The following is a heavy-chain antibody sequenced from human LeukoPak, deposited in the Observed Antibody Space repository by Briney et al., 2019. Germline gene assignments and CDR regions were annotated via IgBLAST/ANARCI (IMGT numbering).Heavy chain of an antibody. D-gene: IGHD6-6*01. V-gene: IGHV1-58*01. CDR1: GFTFTSSA. Sequence: ASVKVSCKASGFTFTSSAVQWVRQARGQRLEWIGWIVVGSGNTNYAQKFQERVTITRDMSTSTAYMEPSSLRSEDTAVYYCAADLAARLSYGMDVWGQGTTVTVSS. CDR3: AADLAARLSYGMDV. J-gene: IGHJ6*02. CDR2: IVVGSGNT.